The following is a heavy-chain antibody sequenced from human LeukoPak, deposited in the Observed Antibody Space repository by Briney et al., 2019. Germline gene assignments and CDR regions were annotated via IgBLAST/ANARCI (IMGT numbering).Heavy chain of an antibody. V-gene: IGHV4-34*01. CDR1: GGSFSGYY. D-gene: IGHD3-3*01. CDR3: ARMVGITIFGQRPLYYYYYMDV. CDR2: INHSGST. J-gene: IGHJ6*03. Sequence: SETLSLTCAVYGGSFSGYYWSWIRQPPGKGLEWIGEINHSGSTNYNPSLKSRVTISVDTSKNQFSLKLSSVTAADTAVYYCARMVGITIFGQRPLYYYYYMDVWGKGTTVTVSS.